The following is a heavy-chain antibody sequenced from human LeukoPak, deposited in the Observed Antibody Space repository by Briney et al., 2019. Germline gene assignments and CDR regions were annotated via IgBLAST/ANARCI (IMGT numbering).Heavy chain of an antibody. CDR1: GYTFTSYY. V-gene: IGHV1-46*01. J-gene: IGHJ5*02. Sequence: GASVKVSCKASGYTFTSYYMHWVRQAPGQGLEWMGIINPSGGSTSYAQKFQGRVTMTRDTSISTAYMELSRLRSDDTAVYYCARERIGYCSGGSCYQAPRWFDPWAREPWSPSPQ. CDR2: INPSGGST. D-gene: IGHD2-15*01. CDR3: ARERIGYCSGGSCYQAPRWFDP.